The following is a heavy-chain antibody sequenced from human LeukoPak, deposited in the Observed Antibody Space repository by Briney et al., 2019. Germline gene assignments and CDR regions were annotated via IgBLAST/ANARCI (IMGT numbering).Heavy chain of an antibody. D-gene: IGHD3-3*01. V-gene: IGHV4-34*01. J-gene: IGHJ5*02. CDR1: GGSFSGYY. Sequence: PSETLSLTCAVYGGSFSGYYWSWIRQPPGKGLEWIGEINHSGSTNYNPSLKSRVTISVDTSKNQFSLKLSSVTAADTAVYYCARGRRLRFLDPFDPWGQGTLVTVSS. CDR2: INHSGST. CDR3: ARGRRLRFLDPFDP.